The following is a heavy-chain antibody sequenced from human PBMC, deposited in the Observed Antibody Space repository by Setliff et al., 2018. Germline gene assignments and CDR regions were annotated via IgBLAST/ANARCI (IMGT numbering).Heavy chain of an antibody. J-gene: IGHJ6*03. CDR1: GLTFSSYE. Sequence: GGSLRLSCGVFGLTFSSYEMNWVRQAPGKGLEWVSYISSSGSTIYYADSVKGRFTISRDNAKNSLYLQMNSLRAEDTAVYYCAREGKEGFGELPDYYYYMDVWGKGTTVTVSS. D-gene: IGHD3-10*01. V-gene: IGHV3-48*03. CDR2: ISSSGSTI. CDR3: AREGKEGFGELPDYYYYMDV.